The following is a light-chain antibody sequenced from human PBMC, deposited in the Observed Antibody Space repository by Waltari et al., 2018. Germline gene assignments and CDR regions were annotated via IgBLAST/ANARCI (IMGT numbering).Light chain of an antibody. CDR3: HQYNNWRPWT. CDR2: DAS. Sequence: DTVMTQSPATLFVSPGERATLSCRASQSVSRNLTLYQQKPGQAPRLLIYDASTRATGIPARFSGSGSDIDFTLTISSLQSEDSAVYYCHQYNNWRPWTFGQGTKVEIK. V-gene: IGKV3-15*01. CDR1: QSVSRN. J-gene: IGKJ1*01.